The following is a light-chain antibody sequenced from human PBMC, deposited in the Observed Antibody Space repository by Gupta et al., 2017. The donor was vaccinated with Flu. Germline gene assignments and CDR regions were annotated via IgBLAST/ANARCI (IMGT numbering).Light chain of an antibody. V-gene: IGKV1-39*01. CDR2: AAS. Sequence: RVTITCRASQSISSDVNWYQHKPGKAPKLLIYAASSVQSGVPSRFSGSGSGTDFTLTIRSLQPEDFATYYCQQSYSTPLITFGPGTKVDIK. J-gene: IGKJ3*01. CDR1: QSISSD. CDR3: QQSYSTPLIT.